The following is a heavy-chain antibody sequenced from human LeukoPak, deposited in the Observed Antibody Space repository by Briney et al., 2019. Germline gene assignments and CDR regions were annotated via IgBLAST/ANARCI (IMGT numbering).Heavy chain of an antibody. V-gene: IGHV4-4*02. CDR2: IYHSGST. D-gene: IGHD3-22*01. J-gene: IGHJ4*02. CDR3: ARDLRGYSQFDY. CDR1: GGSISSSNW. Sequence: SGTLSLTCAVSGGSISSSNWWSWVRQPPGKGLEWIGEIYHSGSTNYNPSLKSRVTISVDTSNNHFSLTLSSVTAADTAVYYCARDLRGYSQFDYWGRGTLVTVSS.